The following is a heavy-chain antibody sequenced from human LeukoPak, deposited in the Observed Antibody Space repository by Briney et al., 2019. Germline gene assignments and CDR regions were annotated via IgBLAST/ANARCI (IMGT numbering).Heavy chain of an antibody. V-gene: IGHV3-48*01. CDR3: ARDRVYYYASGSYLHDY. Sequence: GGSLRLSCVASGFTFSTYSMNWVRQAPGKGLEWVSYISSGSSSIYYADSVKGRFTISRDNAKNSLYLQMNSLRAEDTAVYYCARDRVYYYASGSYLHDYWGQGTLVTVSS. D-gene: IGHD3-10*01. J-gene: IGHJ4*02. CDR2: ISSGSSSI. CDR1: GFTFSTYS.